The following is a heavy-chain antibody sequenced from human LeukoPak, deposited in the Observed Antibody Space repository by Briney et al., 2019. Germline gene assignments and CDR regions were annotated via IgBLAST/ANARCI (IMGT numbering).Heavy chain of an antibody. V-gene: IGHV4-59*08. CDR2: IYYSGST. CDR1: GGSISSYY. D-gene: IGHD6-19*01. CDR3: ARHARGYSSGWYNY. J-gene: IGHJ4*02. Sequence: SETLSLTCTVSGGSISSYYWSWIRQPPGKGLEWIWYIYYSGSTNYNPSLKSRVTISVDTSKNQFSLKLSSVTAADTAVYYCARHARGYSSGWYNYWGQGTLVTVSS.